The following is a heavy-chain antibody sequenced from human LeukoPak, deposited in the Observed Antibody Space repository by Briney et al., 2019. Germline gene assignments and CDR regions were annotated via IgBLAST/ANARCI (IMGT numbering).Heavy chain of an antibody. J-gene: IGHJ3*02. CDR3: ARGPSTVTTLADAFDI. CDR2: ISSSSSTI. Sequence: GRSLRLSCAASGFTFSSYAMHWVRQAPGKGLEWVSYISSSSSTIYYADSVKGRFTISRDNAKNSLYLQMNSLRAEDTAVYYCARGPSTVTTLADAFDIWGQGTMVTVSS. CDR1: GFTFSSYA. V-gene: IGHV3-48*04. D-gene: IGHD4-17*01.